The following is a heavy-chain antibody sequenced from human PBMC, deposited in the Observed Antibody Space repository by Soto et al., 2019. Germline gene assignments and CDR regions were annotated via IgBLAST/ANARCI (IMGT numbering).Heavy chain of an antibody. J-gene: IGHJ5*02. CDR1: GYTLTELS. Sequence: ASVKGSCKVSGYTLTELSMQWVRQAPGKGLEWMGGFDPEDGETIYAQKFQGRVTMTEDTSTDTAYMELSSLRSEDTAVYYCATGRKMADFNWFDPWGQGTLVTVYS. V-gene: IGHV1-24*01. CDR2: FDPEDGET. CDR3: ATGRKMADFNWFDP.